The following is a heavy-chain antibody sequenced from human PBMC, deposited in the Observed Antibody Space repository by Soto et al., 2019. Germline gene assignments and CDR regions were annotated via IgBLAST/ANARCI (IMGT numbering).Heavy chain of an antibody. D-gene: IGHD3-3*01. CDR3: ARGIHDFWSGYYTSGYMDV. Sequence: GASVKVSCKASGYTFTSDGISWVRQAPGQGLEWMGWISAYNGNTNYAQKLQGRVTMTTDTSTSTAYMELRSLRSDDTAVYYCARGIHDFWSGYYTSGYMDVWGKGTTVTVSS. J-gene: IGHJ6*03. CDR2: ISAYNGNT. CDR1: GYTFTSDG. V-gene: IGHV1-18*01.